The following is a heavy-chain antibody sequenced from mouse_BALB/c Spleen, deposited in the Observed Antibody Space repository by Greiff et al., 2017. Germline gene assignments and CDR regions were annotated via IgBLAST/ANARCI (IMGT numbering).Heavy chain of an antibody. D-gene: IGHD1-1*02. Sequence: VQLKESGPGLVAPSQSLSITCTVSGFSLTGYGVNWVRQPPGKGLEWLGMIWGDGSTDYNSALKSRLSISKDNSKSQVFLKMNSLQTDDTARYYCARDYGRGYYAMDYWGQGTSVTVSS. CDR3: ARDYGRGYYAMDY. CDR2: IWGDGST. J-gene: IGHJ4*01. CDR1: GFSLTGYG. V-gene: IGHV2-6-7*01.